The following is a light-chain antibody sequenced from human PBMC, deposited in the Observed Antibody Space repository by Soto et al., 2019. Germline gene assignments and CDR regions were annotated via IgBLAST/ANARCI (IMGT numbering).Light chain of an antibody. CDR3: SAYTARSTLV. J-gene: IGLJ3*02. V-gene: IGLV2-14*01. CDR1: MRDVGAYNL. Sequence: QSVLTQPGSVSGSAGQSSTISCSGTMRDVGAYNLVSWYQQHPGTAPKLIIYEVRNRPSGISSRFSGSRSGNTASLNISGLQSEDEGHYYCSAYTARSTLVFGGGTKVTVL. CDR2: EVR.